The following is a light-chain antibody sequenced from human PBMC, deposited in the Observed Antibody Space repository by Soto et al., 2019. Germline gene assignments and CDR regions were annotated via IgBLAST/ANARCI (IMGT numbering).Light chain of an antibody. CDR3: QQFYSTPRT. V-gene: IGKV4-1*01. CDR2: WAS. J-gene: IGKJ1*01. CDR1: QSVSYTSNNKNS. Sequence: DIVMTQSPDSLAVSLGERATINCKSSQSVSYTSNNKNSLAWYQQKPGQPPKLLIYWASTRESGVPDRFSGSGSGTDFTLTISSLQAEDVAVYYCQQFYSTPRTFGRGTKVEI.